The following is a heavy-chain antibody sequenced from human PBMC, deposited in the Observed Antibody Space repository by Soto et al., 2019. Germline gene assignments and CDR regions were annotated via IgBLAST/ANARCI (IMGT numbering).Heavy chain of an antibody. CDR1: GFTFSSYG. Sequence: QVQLVESGGGVVQPGRSLRLSCAASGFTFSSYGMHWVRQAPGKGLEWVAVISYDGSNKYYADSVKGRFTISRDNSKNTLYLQMNSLRAEDTAVYYCAGSYIPAAIHFDRATDAFDIWGQGTMVTVSS. CDR2: ISYDGSNK. CDR3: AGSYIPAAIHFDRATDAFDI. V-gene: IGHV3-30*03. J-gene: IGHJ3*02. D-gene: IGHD2-2*01.